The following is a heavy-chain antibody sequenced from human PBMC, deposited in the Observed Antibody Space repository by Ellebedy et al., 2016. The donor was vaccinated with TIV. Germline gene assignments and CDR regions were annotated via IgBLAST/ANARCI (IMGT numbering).Heavy chain of an antibody. CDR1: GDSISSNAFY. V-gene: IGHV4-39*07. D-gene: IGHD3-22*01. CDR3: ARAPNSYDRSAFDY. Sequence: MPSETLSLTCTVFGDSISSNAFYWGWIRQPPGKGLEWIANIYYSGSTYYNPSLKSRVAVSLDTSKNQFSLKLSSLTAADTALYSCARAPNSYDRSAFDYWGQGTLVTVSS. J-gene: IGHJ4*02. CDR2: IYYSGST.